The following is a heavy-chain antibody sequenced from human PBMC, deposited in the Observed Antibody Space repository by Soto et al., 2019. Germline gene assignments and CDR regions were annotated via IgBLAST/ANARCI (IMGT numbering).Heavy chain of an antibody. Sequence: GGSLRLSCAASGLTFSSYAMRWVRQAPGKGLEWVAVISYDGSNKYYADSVKGRFTISRDNSKNTLYLQMNSLRAEDTAVYYCARPRRSGFYYYSMDVWGQGTTVTVSS. CDR1: GLTFSSYA. D-gene: IGHD5-12*01. J-gene: IGHJ6*02. V-gene: IGHV3-30-3*01. CDR3: ARPRRSGFYYYSMDV. CDR2: ISYDGSNK.